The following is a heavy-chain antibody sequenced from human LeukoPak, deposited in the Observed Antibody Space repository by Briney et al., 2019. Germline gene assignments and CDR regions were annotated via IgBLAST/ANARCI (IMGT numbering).Heavy chain of an antibody. CDR3: ARSRSGYPTPYYFDY. D-gene: IGHD3-22*01. Sequence: ASVKVFCKASGGTFSSYAIRWVRQAPGQGLEWMGRIIPILGIANYAQKFQGRVTITADKSTSTAYMELSSLRSEDTAVYYCARSRSGYPTPYYFDYWGQGTLVTVSS. CDR1: GGTFSSYA. J-gene: IGHJ4*02. CDR2: IIPILGIA. V-gene: IGHV1-69*04.